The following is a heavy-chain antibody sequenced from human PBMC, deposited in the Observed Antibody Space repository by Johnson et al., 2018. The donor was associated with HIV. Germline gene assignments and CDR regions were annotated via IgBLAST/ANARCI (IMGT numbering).Heavy chain of an antibody. D-gene: IGHD2-15*01. J-gene: IGHJ3*02. CDR2: IKSKSDGGTT. V-gene: IGHV3-15*01. CDR1: GFTFSNVW. Sequence: EMQLVESGGGLVKPGGSPKLSCEASGFTFSNVWMHWVRQAPGKGLEWVGRIKSKSDGGTTDYAAPVEGSCTISRDDSKNTLYLQMNSLKTEDTAVYYCTTDYSTPIVVVVAATPDAFDIWGQGTMVTVSS. CDR3: TTDYSTPIVVVVAATPDAFDI.